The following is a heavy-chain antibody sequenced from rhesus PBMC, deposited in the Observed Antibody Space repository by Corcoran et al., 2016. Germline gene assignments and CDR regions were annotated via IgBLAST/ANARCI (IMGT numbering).Heavy chain of an antibody. J-gene: IGHJ4*01. D-gene: IGHD6-31*01. CDR2: IDPNESDT. CDR3: AKSRDSSGWAGDY. CDR1: GYSFTSYW. Sequence: EVQLVQSGAEVKRPGESLKISCKTSGYSFTSYWISWVRQMPGKGLEWRGAIDPNESDTRYNPSFQGQVTISADKSISTAYLQWSRLKASDTATYYCAKSRDSSGWAGDYWGQGVLVTVSS. V-gene: IGHV5-20*01.